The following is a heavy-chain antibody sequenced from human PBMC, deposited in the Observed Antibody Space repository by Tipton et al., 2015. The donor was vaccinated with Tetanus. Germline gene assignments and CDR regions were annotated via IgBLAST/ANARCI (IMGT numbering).Heavy chain of an antibody. V-gene: IGHV4-59*01. CDR1: GGSISSYY. J-gene: IGHJ5*02. D-gene: IGHD6-6*01. CDR2: IYYSGST. Sequence: LRLSCTVSGGSISSYYWSWIRQPPGKGLEWIGYIYYSGSTNYNPSLRSRVTISVDTSKNQFSLKLSPVTAADTAVYYCARNETSSPWLGTWGQGTLVTVSS. CDR3: ARNETSSPWLGT.